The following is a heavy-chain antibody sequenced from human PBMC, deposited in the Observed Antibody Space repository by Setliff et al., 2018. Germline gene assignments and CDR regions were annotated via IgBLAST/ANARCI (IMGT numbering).Heavy chain of an antibody. CDR1: GFTFSSYS. CDR3: ARADSDSYYPYYFDF. Sequence: GGSLRLSCAASGFTFSSYSMNWVRQAPGKGLEWVSGITGSGAGTYYADSVEGRFTVSRDSSQNKIHLQMDSLRAEDTGKYFCARADSDSYYPYYFDFWGQGVLVTVSS. V-gene: IGHV3-23*01. J-gene: IGHJ4*02. CDR2: ITGSGAGT. D-gene: IGHD3-22*01.